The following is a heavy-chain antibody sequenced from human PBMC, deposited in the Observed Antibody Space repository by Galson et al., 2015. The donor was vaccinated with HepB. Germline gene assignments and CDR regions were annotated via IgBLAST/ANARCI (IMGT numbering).Heavy chain of an antibody. V-gene: IGHV2-70*04. CDR3: TRIRHWGDAFDV. CDR1: GISLSTDGMR. Sequence: PALVKPTQTLTLTCTFSGISLSTDGMRVGWIRQPPGKALEWLARIDWDDAKYYRSFMKTRLTLSKDTPKNQVVLKMTKMDPVDTATYYCTRIRHWGDAFDVWGRGTMVTVSS. CDR2: IDWDDAK. J-gene: IGHJ3*01. D-gene: IGHD7-27*01.